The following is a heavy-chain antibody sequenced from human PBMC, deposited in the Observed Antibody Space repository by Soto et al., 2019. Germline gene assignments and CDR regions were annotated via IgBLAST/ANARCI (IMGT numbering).Heavy chain of an antibody. CDR1: GFTFGGSY. CDR3: TRQTDAVQWLVVPTDYNFDY. D-gene: IGHD6-19*01. CDR2: IRRKTNSYAT. Sequence: EGQLVESGGGLVQPGGSLKLSCAASGFTFGGSYMHWVRQASGKGLEWVGHIRRKTNSYATAYAESVKGRFTISRDDSMNTAYLQMNSLKTEDTAVYFCTRQTDAVQWLVVPTDYNFDYWGQGTLVTVSS. J-gene: IGHJ4*02. V-gene: IGHV3-73*02.